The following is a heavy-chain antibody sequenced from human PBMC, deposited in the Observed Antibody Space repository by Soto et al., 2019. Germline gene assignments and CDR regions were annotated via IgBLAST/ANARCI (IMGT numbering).Heavy chain of an antibody. J-gene: IGHJ5*02. V-gene: IGHV3-23*01. CDR3: AKVRDYVWGSYRPNNWFDP. CDR2: ISGSGGST. D-gene: IGHD3-16*02. Sequence: GGSLILSCAASGFTFSSYAMSWVRQAPGKGLEWVSAISGSGGSTYYADSVKGRFTISRDNSKNTLYLQMNSLRAEDTAVYYCAKVRDYVWGSYRPNNWFDPWGQGTLVTVSS. CDR1: GFTFSSYA.